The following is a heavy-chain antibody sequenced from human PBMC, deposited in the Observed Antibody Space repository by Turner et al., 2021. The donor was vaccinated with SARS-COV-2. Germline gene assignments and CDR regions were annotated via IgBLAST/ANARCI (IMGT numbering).Heavy chain of an antibody. CDR2: IYGGGST. CDR3: ARGYSSGWYQSGAFDI. V-gene: IGHV3-53*01. Sequence: EVQRVEAGGGLIQPGGSLRPSCAASGFTVSSNYMSWVRQAPGKGLEWLSVIYGGGSTYNADSVRGRFTISRDNSKNTLYLQMNSLRAEDTAVYYCARGYSSGWYQSGAFDIWGQGTMVTVSS. CDR1: GFTVSSNY. D-gene: IGHD6-19*01. J-gene: IGHJ3*02.